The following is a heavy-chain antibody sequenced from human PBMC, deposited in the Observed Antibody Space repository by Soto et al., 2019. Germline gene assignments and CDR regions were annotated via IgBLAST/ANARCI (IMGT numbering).Heavy chain of an antibody. Sequence: EVQLVESGGGLVQPGGSLRLSCAASGFTFSTYWMHWVRQVPGKGLVWVSRIGSDGRSTNYADSVKDRFTISRDNAKNTLYLQMNSLRGDDTAVYYCARDVSNSVDYWGQGTLVTVSS. CDR1: GFTFSTYW. V-gene: IGHV3-74*01. D-gene: IGHD4-4*01. J-gene: IGHJ4*02. CDR2: IGSDGRST. CDR3: ARDVSNSVDY.